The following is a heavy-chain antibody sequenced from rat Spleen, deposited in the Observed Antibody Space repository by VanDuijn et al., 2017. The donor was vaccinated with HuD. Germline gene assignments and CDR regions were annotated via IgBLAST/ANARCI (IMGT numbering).Heavy chain of an antibody. V-gene: IGHV5-20*01. J-gene: IGHJ2*01. CDR1: GFIFSDYH. D-gene: IGHD1-6*01. CDR2: INYDGTNI. Sequence: EVQLVESGGGLVQPGRSLNIYCAASGFIFSDYHLAWVRQAPPKGLEWVAFINYDGTNIHYRDSVKGRFTVSRDNAKSSLYLKMDRLRSEDSATYYCTRDRILRSTGFDYWGQGVMVTVSS. CDR3: TRDRILRSTGFDY.